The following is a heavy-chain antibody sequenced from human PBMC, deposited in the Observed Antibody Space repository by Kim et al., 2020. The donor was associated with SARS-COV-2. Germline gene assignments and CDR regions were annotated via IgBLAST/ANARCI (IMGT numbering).Heavy chain of an antibody. Sequence: TYYADTVKGRLTISRDNSKNTLYLQMNSLRAGDTAVYYCAKASRLVHFDYWGQGTLVTVSS. D-gene: IGHD3-9*01. CDR2: T. J-gene: IGHJ4*02. V-gene: IGHV3-23*03. CDR3: AKASRLVHFDY.